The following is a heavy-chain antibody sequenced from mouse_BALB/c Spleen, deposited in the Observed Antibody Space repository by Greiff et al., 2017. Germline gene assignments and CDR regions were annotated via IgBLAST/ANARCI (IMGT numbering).Heavy chain of an antibody. Sequence: VQGVESGPGLVAPSQSLSITCTVSGFSLTSYGVHWVRQPPGKGLEWLGVIWAGGSTNYNSALMSRLSISKDNSKSQVFLKMNSLQTDDTAMYYCARDSSPYGYYFDYWGQGTTLTVSS. V-gene: IGHV2-9*02. CDR1: GFSLTSYG. CDR3: ARDSSPYGYYFDY. J-gene: IGHJ2*01. CDR2: IWAGGST. D-gene: IGHD2-2*01.